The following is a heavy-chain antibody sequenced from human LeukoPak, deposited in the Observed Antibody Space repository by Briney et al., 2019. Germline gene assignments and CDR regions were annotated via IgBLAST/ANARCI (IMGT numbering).Heavy chain of an antibody. J-gene: IGHJ6*03. Sequence: PSETLSLTCAVYGGSFSGYYWTWIRQPPGQGLEWIGDINHSGSTDYDPSLKSRVTISLDTSKSQFSLKLSSVTAADTAVYYCARLGGDIYYYYMDVWGKGTTVTISS. V-gene: IGHV4-34*01. D-gene: IGHD2-21*01. CDR1: GGSFSGYY. CDR3: ARLGGDIYYYYMDV. CDR2: INHSGST.